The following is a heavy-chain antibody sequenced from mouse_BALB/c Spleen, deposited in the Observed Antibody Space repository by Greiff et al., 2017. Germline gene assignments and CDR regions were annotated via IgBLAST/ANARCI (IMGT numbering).Heavy chain of an antibody. Sequence: EVQLQQSGPSLVKPSQTLSLTCSVTGDSITSGYWNWVRKFPGNKLEYMGYISYSGSTYYNPSLKSRISITRDTSKNQYYLQLNSVTTEDTATYYCARCDGYYGGYAMDYWGQGTSVTVSS. V-gene: IGHV3-8*02. CDR1: GDSITSGY. CDR2: ISYSGST. CDR3: ARCDGYYGGYAMDY. J-gene: IGHJ4*01. D-gene: IGHD2-3*01.